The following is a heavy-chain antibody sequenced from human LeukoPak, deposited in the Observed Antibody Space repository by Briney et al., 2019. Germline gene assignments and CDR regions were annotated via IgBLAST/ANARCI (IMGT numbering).Heavy chain of an antibody. CDR3: ARDMSPSGDYGIDY. CDR2: ISYDGSSK. CDR1: GFTFGSYA. J-gene: IGHJ4*02. V-gene: IGHV3-30-3*01. D-gene: IGHD4-17*01. Sequence: PGRSLRLSCAASGFTFGSYAMHWVRQAPGKGLEWVAVISYDGSSKYYADSVKGRFTISRDNSKNTLYLQMNSLRAEDTAVYYCARDMSPSGDYGIDYWGQETLVTVSS.